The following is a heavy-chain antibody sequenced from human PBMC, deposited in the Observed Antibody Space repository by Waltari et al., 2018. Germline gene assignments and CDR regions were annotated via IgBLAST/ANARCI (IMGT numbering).Heavy chain of an antibody. D-gene: IGHD5-12*01. J-gene: IGHJ6*03. CDR1: GGTFSSYA. CDR2: IIPIFGTA. Sequence: QVQLVQSGAEVKKPGSSVKVSCKASGGTFSSYAISWVRQAPGQGLEWMGGIIPIFGTANYAQKFRGRVTITTDESTSTAYMELSSLRSEDTAVYYCARGPKDIVATIRGVSYYYMDVWGKGTTVTVSS. V-gene: IGHV1-69*05. CDR3: ARGPKDIVATIRGVSYYYMDV.